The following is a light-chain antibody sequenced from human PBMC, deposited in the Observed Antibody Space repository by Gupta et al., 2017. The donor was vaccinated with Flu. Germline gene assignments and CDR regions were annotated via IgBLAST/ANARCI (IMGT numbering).Light chain of an antibody. V-gene: IGKV3D-15*03. CDR2: GAS. CDR3: QRNRSWPLWT. J-gene: IGKJ1*01. Sequence: SAGEGTTVCFTAQAGVRSNLDWYEHKPDQATGLLIHGASSSATGIPVRLSGSGCGTESTLTISIRELEHFAVSSCQRNRSWPLWTFGQGTKVEIK. CDR1: AGVRSN.